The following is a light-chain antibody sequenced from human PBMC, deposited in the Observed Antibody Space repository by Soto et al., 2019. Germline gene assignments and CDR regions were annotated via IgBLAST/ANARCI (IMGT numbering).Light chain of an antibody. CDR2: NAA. J-gene: IGKJ3*01. CDR1: QRIDTS. CDR3: QQYYKWPPFT. Sequence: EIVMTQSPATLSVSPGERATLSCRASQRIDTSLAWYQQRPGQAPRPLLYNAATRATGIPARFSGRGFGTEFTLTISSLQSEDFAHYYCQQYYKWPPFTFGPGTKVDI. V-gene: IGKV3-15*01.